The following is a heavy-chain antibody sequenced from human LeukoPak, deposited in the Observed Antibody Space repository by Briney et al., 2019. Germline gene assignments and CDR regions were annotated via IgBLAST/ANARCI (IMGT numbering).Heavy chain of an antibody. Sequence: GGSLRLSCAASGFTFSNYAMSWVRQAPGKGLEWVSGISGSGGSTYYAGSVKGRFTISRDNSKNTLYLQMNGLRAEDTAVYYCAKGGRAEMVTTHFDYWGQGTLVTVSS. V-gene: IGHV3-23*01. D-gene: IGHD5-24*01. CDR2: ISGSGGST. CDR3: AKGGRAEMVTTHFDY. CDR1: GFTFSNYA. J-gene: IGHJ4*02.